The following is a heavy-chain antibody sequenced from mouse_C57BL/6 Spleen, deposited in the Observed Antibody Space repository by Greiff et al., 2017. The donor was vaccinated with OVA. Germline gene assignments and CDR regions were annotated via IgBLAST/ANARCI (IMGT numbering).Heavy chain of an antibody. V-gene: IGHV5-4*03. D-gene: IGHD2-5*01. CDR3: ARAYSNYFDY. CDR1: GFTFSSYA. CDR2: ISDGGSYT. J-gene: IGHJ2*01. Sequence: VMLVESGGGLVKPGGSLKLSCAASGFTFSSYAMSWVRQTPEKRLEWVATISDGGSYTYYPDNVKGRFTISRDNAKNNLYLQMSHLKSEDTAMYYCARAYSNYFDYWGQGTTLTVSS.